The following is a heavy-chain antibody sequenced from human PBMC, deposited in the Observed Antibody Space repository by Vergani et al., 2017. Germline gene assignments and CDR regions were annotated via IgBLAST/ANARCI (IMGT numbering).Heavy chain of an antibody. D-gene: IGHD1-26*01. Sequence: QVQLVQSGAEVKKPGASVKVSCKASGYTFTSYGISWVRQAPGQGLEWMGWISTNSGGTNYAQKFQGRVTMTRDTSISTSYMELSRLRSDETAVYYCARVEERPYYYYMDVWGKGTTVTVSS. CDR2: ISTNSGGT. V-gene: IGHV1-2*02. J-gene: IGHJ6*03. CDR3: ARVEERPYYYYMDV. CDR1: GYTFTSYG.